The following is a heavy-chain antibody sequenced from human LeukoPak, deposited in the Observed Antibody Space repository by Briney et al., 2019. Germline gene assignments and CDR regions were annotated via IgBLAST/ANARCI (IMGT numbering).Heavy chain of an antibody. CDR3: TSVYCSGGSCYPNLPDY. V-gene: IGHV3-49*04. D-gene: IGHD2-15*01. CDR1: GFTFGNYG. J-gene: IGHJ4*02. Sequence: GGSLRLSCTVSGFTFGNYGMSWVRQAPGKGLEWVGLIRSKTYGGTVVYAASVKGRFTISRDDSKSIAYVQMNSLTTEDTAVYYCTSVYCSGGSCYPNLPDYWGQGTLVTVSS. CDR2: IRSKTYGGTV.